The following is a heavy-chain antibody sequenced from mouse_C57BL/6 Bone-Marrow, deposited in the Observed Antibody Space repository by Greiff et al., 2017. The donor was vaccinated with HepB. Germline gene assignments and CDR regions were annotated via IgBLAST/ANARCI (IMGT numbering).Heavy chain of an antibody. D-gene: IGHD1-1*01. V-gene: IGHV5-9-1*02. Sequence: EVQLVESGEGLVKPGGSLKLSCAASGFTFSSYAMSWVRQTPEKRLEWVAYISSGGDYIYYADTVKGRFTISRDNARNTLYLQMSSLKSEDTAMYYCTIDRPYYSGSRWYFDVWGTGTTVSVSS. J-gene: IGHJ1*03. CDR2: ISSGGDYI. CDR1: GFTFSSYA. CDR3: TIDRPYYSGSRWYFDV.